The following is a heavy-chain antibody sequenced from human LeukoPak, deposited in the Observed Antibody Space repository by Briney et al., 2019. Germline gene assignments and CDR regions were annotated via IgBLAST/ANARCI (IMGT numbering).Heavy chain of an antibody. Sequence: PGGSLRLSCAASGFTVSSNYMSWVRQAPGKGLEWVSAIYTGGSTYYADSVKGRFTISRDSSNNTLFLQMNSLRAEDTAVYYCARESNRRLHYYGIDVWGLGTTVTVSS. D-gene: IGHD2-15*01. J-gene: IGHJ6*02. CDR2: IYTGGST. CDR3: ARESNRRLHYYGIDV. CDR1: GFTVSSNY. V-gene: IGHV3-66*01.